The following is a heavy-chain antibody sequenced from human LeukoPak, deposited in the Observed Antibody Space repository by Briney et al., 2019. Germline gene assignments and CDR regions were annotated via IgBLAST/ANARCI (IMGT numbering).Heavy chain of an antibody. CDR1: GGSISSSSYY. CDR3: VRRRAAGYDYWYFDL. Sequence: SETLSLTCTVSGGSISSSSYYWGWIRQPPGKGLEWIGSIYYSGNTYYNPSLKSRVTISVDTSKNQFSLKLSSVTAADTAVYYCVRRRAAGYDYWYFDLWDRGTLVTVSS. J-gene: IGHJ2*01. CDR2: IYYSGNT. D-gene: IGHD3-9*01. V-gene: IGHV4-39*01.